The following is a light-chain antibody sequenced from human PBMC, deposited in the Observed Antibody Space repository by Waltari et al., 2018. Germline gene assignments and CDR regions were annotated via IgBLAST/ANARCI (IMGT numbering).Light chain of an antibody. CDR1: QDISNF. Sequence: DIQMTQSPSSLSASVGDRVTITCRASQDISNFLAWFQQKPGEAPKSLIYSASTLQSGVPSKFSGSGSGTDFTLTISSLQPEDFATYYCQQYNSYPITFGQVTRLEIK. CDR2: SAS. CDR3: QQYNSYPIT. J-gene: IGKJ5*01. V-gene: IGKV1-16*02.